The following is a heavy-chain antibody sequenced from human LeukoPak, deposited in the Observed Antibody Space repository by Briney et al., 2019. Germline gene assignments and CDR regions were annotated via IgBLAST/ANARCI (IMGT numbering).Heavy chain of an antibody. J-gene: IGHJ4*02. V-gene: IGHV3-30-3*01. D-gene: IGHD3-9*01. Sequence: GGSLRLSCAASGFTFSSYAMHWVRQAPGKGLEWVAVISYDGSNKYYADSVKGRFTISRDNSKNTLYLQMNSLRAEDTAVYYCAREDKSSLRYFGWLTRHQNQPDYWGQGTLVTVSS. CDR2: ISYDGSNK. CDR3: AREDKSSLRYFGWLTRHQNQPDY. CDR1: GFTFSSYA.